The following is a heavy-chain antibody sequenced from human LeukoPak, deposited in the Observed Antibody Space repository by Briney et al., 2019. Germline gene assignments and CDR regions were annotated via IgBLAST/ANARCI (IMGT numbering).Heavy chain of an antibody. CDR3: ASTAASSRAGIAARPGWYFDL. CDR1: GYTFTSYG. CDR2: ISAYNGNT. V-gene: IGHV1-18*01. Sequence: ASVKVSCKASGYTFTSYGISWVRQAPGQGLEWMGWISAYNGNTNYAQKLQGRVTMTTDTSTSTAYMELRSLRSDDTAVYYCASTAASSRAGIAARPGWYFDLWGRGTLVTVSS. J-gene: IGHJ2*01. D-gene: IGHD6-6*01.